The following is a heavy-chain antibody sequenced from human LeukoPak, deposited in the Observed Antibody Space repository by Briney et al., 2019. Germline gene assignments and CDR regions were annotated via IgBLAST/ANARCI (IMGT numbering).Heavy chain of an antibody. J-gene: IGHJ5*02. CDR1: GGSISSHY. D-gene: IGHD2-8*01. V-gene: IGHV4-59*11. Sequence: SETLSLTCTVSGGSISSHYWSWIRQPPGKGLEWIGYIYYSGSTNYNPSLKSRVTISVDTSKNQFSLKLSSVTAADTAVYYCARDTDYCTNGVCSHGWLDPWGQGTLVTVSS. CDR2: IYYSGST. CDR3: ARDTDYCTNGVCSHGWLDP.